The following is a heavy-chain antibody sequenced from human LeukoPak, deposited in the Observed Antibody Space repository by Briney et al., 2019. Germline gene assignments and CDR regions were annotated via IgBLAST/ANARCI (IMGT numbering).Heavy chain of an antibody. CDR3: ARECYAPYYYDSSGYYSDAFDI. Sequence: PGGSLRLSCAASGFTFSSYAMHWVRQAPGKGLEWVAVISYDGSNKYYADSVKRRFTISRDNSKNTLYLQMNSLRAEDTAVYYCARECYAPYYYDSSGYYSDAFDIWGQGTMVTVSS. J-gene: IGHJ3*02. D-gene: IGHD3-22*01. V-gene: IGHV3-30-3*01. CDR1: GFTFSSYA. CDR2: ISYDGSNK.